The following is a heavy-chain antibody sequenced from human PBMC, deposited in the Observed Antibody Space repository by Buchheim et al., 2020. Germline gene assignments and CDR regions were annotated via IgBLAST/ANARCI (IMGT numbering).Heavy chain of an antibody. J-gene: IGHJ4*02. V-gene: IGHV4-39*01. CDR3: ARSYDSSAGDFIY. CDR1: GGPISGSLYF. D-gene: IGHD6-6*01. CDR2: IYYSGST. Sequence: QLQLQESGPGLVKPSETLSLTCTVSGGPISGSLYFWGWIRQPPGKGLEWIGAIYYSGSTYFNPSLKSRVTISVDTSKNQFSLKLSSVTAADTAVYFCARSYDSSAGDFIYWGQGTL.